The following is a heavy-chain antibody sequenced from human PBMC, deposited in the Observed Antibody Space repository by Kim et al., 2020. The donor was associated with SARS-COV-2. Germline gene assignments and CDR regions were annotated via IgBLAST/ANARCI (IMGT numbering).Heavy chain of an antibody. J-gene: IGHJ4*02. V-gene: IGHV3-66*01. CDR2: IYSDGST. CDR3: ARDFAPFY. CDR1: GFTVSSNY. Sequence: GGSLRLSCEVSGFTVSSNYMSWVRQAPGKGLEWVSVIYSDGSTFYTDSVRGRFTISRDNSKNTVYLQMNSLRVEYTAVYYCARDFAPFYWGQGTLVTASS.